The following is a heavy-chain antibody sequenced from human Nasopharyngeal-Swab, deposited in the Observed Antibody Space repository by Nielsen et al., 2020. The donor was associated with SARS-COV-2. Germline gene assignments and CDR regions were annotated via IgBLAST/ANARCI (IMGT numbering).Heavy chain of an antibody. V-gene: IGHV4-39*07. J-gene: IGHJ6*03. D-gene: IGHD4/OR15-4a*01. CDR1: GVSISGNNYN. Sequence: SETLSITCTVSGVSISGNNYNWGWIRQSPGKGLEWIGSVFHSGSTDYNPSLKSRVTISVDRSNNDFSLKLTSLTAADTAVYYCARETIYYFYMDVWSRGITVTVSS. CDR3: ARETIYYFYMDV. CDR2: VFHSGST.